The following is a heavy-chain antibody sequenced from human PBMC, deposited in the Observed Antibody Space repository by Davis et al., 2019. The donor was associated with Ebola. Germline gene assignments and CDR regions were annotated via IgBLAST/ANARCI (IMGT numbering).Heavy chain of an antibody. CDR1: GYTFTSYY. J-gene: IGHJ4*02. CDR2: INPSDGSA. V-gene: IGHV1-46*01. D-gene: IGHD6-19*01. CDR3: ARATFGYNSGWYADY. Sequence: ASVKVSCKASGYTFTSYYMHWVRQAPGQGLEWMGMINPSDGSAYYAQRFQGRVTITTDTSASTAYLDLSSLRSDDTAVFYCARATFGYNSGWYADYWGQGTLVTVSS.